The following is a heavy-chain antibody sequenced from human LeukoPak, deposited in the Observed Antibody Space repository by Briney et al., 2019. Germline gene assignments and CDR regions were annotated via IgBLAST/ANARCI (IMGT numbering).Heavy chain of an antibody. J-gene: IGHJ4*02. CDR1: GFTFSSYS. Sequence: GGSLRLSCAASGFTFSSYSMNWVRQAPGKGLECVSSISSSSSYIYYADSVKGRFTISRDNAKNSLYLQMNSLRAEDTAVYYCARGGGTGMAYYFDYWGQGTLVTVSS. CDR2: ISSSSSYI. CDR3: ARGGGTGMAYYFDY. D-gene: IGHD2-8*01. V-gene: IGHV3-21*01.